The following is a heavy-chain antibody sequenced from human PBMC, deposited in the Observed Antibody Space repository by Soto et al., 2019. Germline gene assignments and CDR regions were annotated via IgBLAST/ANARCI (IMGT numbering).Heavy chain of an antibody. J-gene: IGHJ4*02. CDR1: GGSISSSSHY. V-gene: IGHV4-39*01. D-gene: IGHD3-9*01. CDR2: IYYDGNT. CDR3: ARHSSQNFDWLEY. Sequence: SETLSLTCNVSGGSISSSSHYWGWIRQPPGKGLESIANIYYDGNTYYNPSLKSRVTISLDTSKNQFSLKLTSVTAADTAVYYCARHSSQNFDWLEYWGQGTLVTVSS.